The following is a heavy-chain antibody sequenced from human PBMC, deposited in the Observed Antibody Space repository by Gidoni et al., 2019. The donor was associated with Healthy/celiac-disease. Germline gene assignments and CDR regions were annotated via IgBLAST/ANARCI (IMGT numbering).Heavy chain of an antibody. CDR2: SSGSGGST. J-gene: IGHJ5*02. D-gene: IGHD6-19*01. CDR1: GFIFSSYA. V-gene: IGHV3-23*01. Sequence: EVQLLESGGGLVQPGGSLRLSCAASGFIFSSYAMSWVRRAPGKGLDWVSASSGSGGSTYYADSLKGRFTISRDNSKNTLYLQMNSLRAEDTAVYYCAKDLVAGTFGWFDPWGQGTLVTVSS. CDR3: AKDLVAGTFGWFDP.